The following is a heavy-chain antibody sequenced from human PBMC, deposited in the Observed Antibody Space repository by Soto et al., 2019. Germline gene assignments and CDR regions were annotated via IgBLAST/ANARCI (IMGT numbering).Heavy chain of an antibody. V-gene: IGHV4-34*01. CDR3: ARGVVPAARYYYYYMDV. Sequence: SETLSLTCAVYGGSFSGYYWSWIRQPPGKGLEWIGEINHSGSTNYNPSLKSRVTISVDTSKNQFSLKRSSVTAADTAVYYCARGVVPAARYYYYYMDVWGKGTTVTVSS. CDR1: GGSFSGYY. J-gene: IGHJ6*03. D-gene: IGHD2-2*01. CDR2: INHSGST.